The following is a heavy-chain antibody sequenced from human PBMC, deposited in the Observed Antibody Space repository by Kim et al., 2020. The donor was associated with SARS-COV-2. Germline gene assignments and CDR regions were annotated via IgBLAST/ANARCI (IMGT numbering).Heavy chain of an antibody. CDR3: ARDSPTMTRAFDI. CDR2: ISSSSSTI. CDR1: GFTFSSYS. V-gene: IGHV3-48*04. D-gene: IGHD3-22*01. J-gene: IGHJ3*02. Sequence: GGSLRLSCAASGFTFSSYSMNWVRQAPGKGLEWVSYISSSSSTIYYADSVKGRFTISRDNAKNSLYLQMNSLRAEDTAVYYCARDSPTMTRAFDIWGQGTMVTVSS.